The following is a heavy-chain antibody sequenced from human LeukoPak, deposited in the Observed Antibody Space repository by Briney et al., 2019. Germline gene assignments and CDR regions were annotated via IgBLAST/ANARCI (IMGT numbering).Heavy chain of an antibody. CDR3: ASQDREYSGYDPRFDY. CDR1: GGSISSYY. D-gene: IGHD5-12*01. Sequence: PSETLSLTCTVSGGSISSYYWSWIRQPPGKGLEWIGYIYYSGSTNYNPSLKSRVTISVDTSKNQFSLKLSSVTAADTAVYYCASQDREYSGYDPRFDYWGQGTLVTVSS. CDR2: IYYSGST. V-gene: IGHV4-59*08. J-gene: IGHJ4*02.